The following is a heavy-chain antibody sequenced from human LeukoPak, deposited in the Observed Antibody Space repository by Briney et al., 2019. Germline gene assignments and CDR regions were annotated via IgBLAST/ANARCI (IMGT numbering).Heavy chain of an antibody. J-gene: IGHJ6*02. Sequence: GRSLRLSCAASGFTFSSYGMHWVRQAPGKGLEWVAVISYDGSNKYYADSVKGRFTISRDNSKNTLYLQMNSLRAGDTAVYYCAKGLLWFGSSAWGQGTTVTVSS. CDR1: GFTFSSYG. D-gene: IGHD3-10*01. V-gene: IGHV3-30*18. CDR3: AKGLLWFGSSA. CDR2: ISYDGSNK.